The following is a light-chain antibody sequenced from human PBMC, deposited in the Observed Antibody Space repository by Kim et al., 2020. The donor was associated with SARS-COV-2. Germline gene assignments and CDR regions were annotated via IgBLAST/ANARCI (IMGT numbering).Light chain of an antibody. Sequence: SVSGSPGQSITISCTGTSNYVSWYQQHPGKAPKLMIFDVSDRPSGVSNRFSGSKSGNTASLTISGLRAEDEAAYYCSSYTSRSNFGVFGGGTQLTV. CDR2: DVS. J-gene: IGLJ2*01. CDR1: SNY. CDR3: SSYTSRSNFGV. V-gene: IGLV2-14*03.